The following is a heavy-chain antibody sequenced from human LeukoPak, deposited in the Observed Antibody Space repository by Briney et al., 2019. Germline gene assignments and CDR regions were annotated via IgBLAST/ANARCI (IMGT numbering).Heavy chain of an antibody. D-gene: IGHD3-22*01. V-gene: IGHV3-21*01. CDR3: ARADYYDSSGYPDY. CDR2: ISSSSSYI. J-gene: IGHJ4*02. CDR1: GFTFSSYS. Sequence: GGSLRLSCAASGFTFSSYSMNWVRQAPGKGLEWVSSISSSSSYIYYADSVKGRFTISRDNSKNTLYLQMNSLRAEDTAVYYCARADYYDSSGYPDYWAREPWSPSPQ.